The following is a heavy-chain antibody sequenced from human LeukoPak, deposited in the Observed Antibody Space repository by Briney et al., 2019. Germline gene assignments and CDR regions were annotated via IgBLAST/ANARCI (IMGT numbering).Heavy chain of an antibody. CDR2: IYTSGST. V-gene: IGHV4-61*02. J-gene: IGHJ4*02. D-gene: IGHD2/OR15-2a*01. CDR1: GGSISSGSYY. Sequence: SETLSLTCTVSGGSISSGSYYWSWVRQPAGKGLEWIGRIYTSGSTNYNPSLKSRVTISVDTSKNQFSLKLSSVTAADTAVYYCARDGLSNLDYWGQGILVTVSS. CDR3: ARDGLSNLDY.